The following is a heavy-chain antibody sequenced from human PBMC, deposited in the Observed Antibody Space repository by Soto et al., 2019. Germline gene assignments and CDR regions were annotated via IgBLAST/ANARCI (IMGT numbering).Heavy chain of an antibody. CDR1: GFTFSSYG. CDR2: ISYDGSNK. D-gene: IGHD6-19*01. Sequence: QVQLVESGGGVVQPGRSLRLSCAASGFTFSSYGMHWVRQAPGKGLEGVAVISYDGSNKYYADSVKGRFTISRDNSKNTLYLQMNSLRAEDTAVYYCAKDRGAGTDYWGQGTLVTVSS. CDR3: AKDRGAGTDY. V-gene: IGHV3-30*18. J-gene: IGHJ4*02.